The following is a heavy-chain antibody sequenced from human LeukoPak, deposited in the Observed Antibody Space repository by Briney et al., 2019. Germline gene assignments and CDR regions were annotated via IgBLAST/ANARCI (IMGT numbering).Heavy chain of an antibody. CDR3: ATYLLAAAGDADY. CDR2: FDPEDGET. D-gene: IGHD6-13*01. V-gene: IGHV1-24*01. CDR1: GYTLTELS. Sequence: ASLKVSCKVSGYTLTELSMHGLRQAPGKGREGMGGFDPEDGETHYAQKFQGRVTMAEDTSTDTAYMELSSLRSEDTAVYYCATYLLAAAGDADYWGQGTLVTVSS. J-gene: IGHJ4*02.